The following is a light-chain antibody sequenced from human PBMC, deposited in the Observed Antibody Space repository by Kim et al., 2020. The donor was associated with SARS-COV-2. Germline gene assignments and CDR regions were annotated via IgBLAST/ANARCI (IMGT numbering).Light chain of an antibody. CDR1: QRVSSSY. V-gene: IGKV3-20*01. Sequence: SPGERALLSCRASQRVSSSYLACYQHKPGQSPRLLTHGASSRATGVPDRFRGGGSGTDFTLTITRLEPEDFAVYYCQQYGRYPTTFGQGTRLEIK. CDR2: GAS. CDR3: QQYGRYPTT. J-gene: IGKJ5*01.